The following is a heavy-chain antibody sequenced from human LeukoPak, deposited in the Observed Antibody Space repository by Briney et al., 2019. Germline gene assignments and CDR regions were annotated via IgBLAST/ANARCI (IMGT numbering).Heavy chain of an antibody. CDR1: GASLSTGGYH. CDR2: IYYSGNT. D-gene: IGHD2-2*01. CDR3: ARHREDIVVVPFDY. J-gene: IGHJ4*02. V-gene: IGHV4-30-2*03. Sequence: KPSQTLSLTCTVSGASLSTGGYHWTWIRQPPGKGLEWIGSIYYSGNTYYNPSLKSRVTISVDKSKNQFSLRLSSVTAADTAVYYCARHREDIVVVPFDYWGQGTLVTVPS.